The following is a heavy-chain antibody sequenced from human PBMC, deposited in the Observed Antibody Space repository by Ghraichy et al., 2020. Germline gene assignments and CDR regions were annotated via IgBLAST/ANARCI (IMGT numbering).Heavy chain of an antibody. CDR2: ISAYNGNT. Sequence: ASVKVSCKASGYTFTSYGISWVRQAPGQGLEWMGWISAYNGNTNYAQKLQGRVTMTTDTSTSTAYMELRSLRSDDTAVYYCARGATTNTDNYYYYGMDVWGQGTTVTVSS. J-gene: IGHJ6*02. D-gene: IGHD4-11*01. CDR1: GYTFTSYG. V-gene: IGHV1-18*01. CDR3: ARGATTNTDNYYYYGMDV.